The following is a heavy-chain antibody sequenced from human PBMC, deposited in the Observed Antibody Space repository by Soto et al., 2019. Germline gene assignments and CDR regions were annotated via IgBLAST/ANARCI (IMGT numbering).Heavy chain of an antibody. CDR2: ISAYNGNT. CDR1: GYTFTDYG. Sequence: QVHLVQSGAEVKKPGASVKVSCKSSGYTFTDYGFSWVRQAPGQGLEWLGWISAYNGNTNYGQKLQGRVTMTAATSTSTVYMELRSLRSDDTAVYYCATGGWHTFFDYWGQGTLVTVSS. J-gene: IGHJ4*02. V-gene: IGHV1-18*04. D-gene: IGHD3-16*01. CDR3: ATGGWHTFFDY.